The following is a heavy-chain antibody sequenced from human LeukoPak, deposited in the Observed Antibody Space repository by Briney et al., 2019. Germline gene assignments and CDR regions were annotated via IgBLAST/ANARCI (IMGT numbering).Heavy chain of an antibody. J-gene: IGHJ6*02. D-gene: IGHD3-3*01. V-gene: IGHV3-21*01. CDR3: ARDSTYYDFWSGMINGMDV. CDR2: ISSSSSYI. Sequence: GGSLRLSCAASGFTFSSYSMNWVRQAPGKGLEWVSSISSSSSYIYYADSVKGRFTISRDNAKNSLYLQMNSLRAGDTAVYYCARDSTYYDFWSGMINGMDVWGQGTTVTVSS. CDR1: GFTFSSYS.